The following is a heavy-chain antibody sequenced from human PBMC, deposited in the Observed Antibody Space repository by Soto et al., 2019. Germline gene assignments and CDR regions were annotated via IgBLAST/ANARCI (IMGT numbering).Heavy chain of an antibody. CDR1: GGSISSSSYY. V-gene: IGHV4-39*01. CDR2: IYYSGST. CDR3: ARHYGSSEADYYYYYYMDV. J-gene: IGHJ6*03. D-gene: IGHD6-6*01. Sequence: PSETLSLTCTVSGGSISSSSYYWGWIRQPPGKGLEWIGSIYYSGSTYYNPSLKSRVTISVDTSKNQFSLKLSSVTAADTAVYYCARHYGSSEADYYYYYYMDVWGKGTTVTVSS.